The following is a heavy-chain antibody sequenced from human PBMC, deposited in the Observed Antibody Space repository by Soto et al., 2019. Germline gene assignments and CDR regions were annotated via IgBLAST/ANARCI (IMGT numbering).Heavy chain of an antibody. V-gene: IGHV4-59*01. CDR3: ARDSTYRGAFDI. CDR1: GGSISSYY. CDR2: IHYSGST. D-gene: IGHD3-16*02. Sequence: SETLSLTCTVSGGSISSYYWTWVRQPPGKGLEWIGYIHYSGSTNYNPSLKSRVTISVDTSKNHFSLKLSSVSAANTAVYYCARDSTYRGAFDIWGQGTMVTVSS. J-gene: IGHJ3*02.